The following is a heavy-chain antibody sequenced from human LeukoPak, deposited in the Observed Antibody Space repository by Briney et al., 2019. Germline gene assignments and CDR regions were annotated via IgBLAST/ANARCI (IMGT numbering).Heavy chain of an antibody. CDR2: ISGSGGST. CDR1: GFTFSSYA. J-gene: IGHJ6*03. D-gene: IGHD3-16*02. Sequence: QSGGSLRLSCAASGFTFSSYAMSWVRQAPGKGLEWVSAISGSGGSTYYADSVKGRFTISRDNSKNTLFLQMNSLRAEDTAVYYCAKNTISGGHYQYYMDVWGKGTTVTVSS. CDR3: AKNTISGGHYQYYMDV. V-gene: IGHV3-23*01.